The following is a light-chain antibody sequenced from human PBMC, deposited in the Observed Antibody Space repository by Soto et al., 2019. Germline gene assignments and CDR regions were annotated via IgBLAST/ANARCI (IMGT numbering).Light chain of an antibody. V-gene: IGKV4-1*01. J-gene: IGKJ3*01. CDR2: WAS. Sequence: DFVTTQSPDSLAVSLGERATINCKSSQSVLYSSNNKNHLAWYQQKPGQPPKLLIYWASTRESGVPDRFSGSGSGTDFTLTISSLQAEDVAVYYCQQYYNTPFTFGPGTKVDIK. CDR3: QQYYNTPFT. CDR1: QSVLYSSNNKNH.